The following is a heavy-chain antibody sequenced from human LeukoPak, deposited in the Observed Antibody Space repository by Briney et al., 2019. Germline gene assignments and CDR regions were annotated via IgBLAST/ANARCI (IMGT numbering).Heavy chain of an antibody. D-gene: IGHD1-1*01. V-gene: IGHV1-8*01. CDR3: ARISYPPTTYYYYYYMDV. Sequence: SVKVSCKASGYTFTSYDITWVRQGTGQGLEWMGWMNTNSGDTGYAQRFLGRVTMTRNTSISTDYMELSSVRSEDSAVYYSARISYPPTTYYYYYYMDVWGKGTTVTVSS. CDR1: GYTFTSYD. J-gene: IGHJ6*03. CDR2: MNTNSGDT.